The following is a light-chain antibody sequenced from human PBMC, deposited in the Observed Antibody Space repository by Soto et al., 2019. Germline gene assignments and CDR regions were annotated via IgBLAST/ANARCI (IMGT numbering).Light chain of an antibody. CDR2: GNS. V-gene: IGLV1-40*01. J-gene: IGLJ2*01. CDR3: QSYDSSLSGVV. Sequence: QSVRTQPPSVSGAPGQRVTISCTGSSSNIGARYDVHWFQQLPGTAPKLLIYGNSNRPSGVPDRFSGSRSGTSASLAITGLQAEDEADYYCQSYDSSLSGVVFGGGTKLTVL. CDR1: SSNIGARYD.